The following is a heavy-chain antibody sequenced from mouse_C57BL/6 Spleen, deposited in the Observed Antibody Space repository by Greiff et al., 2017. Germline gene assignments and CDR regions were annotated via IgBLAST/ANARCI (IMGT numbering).Heavy chain of an antibody. J-gene: IGHJ1*03. Sequence: VQLQQSGAELVRPGASVTLSCKASGYTFTDYEMHWVKQTPVHGLEWIGAIDPETGGTAYNQKFKGKAILTADKSSSTAYLELRSLTSEDSAVYYCTSFRYYYGSSYWYFGVWGTGTTVTVAS. V-gene: IGHV1-15*01. CDR1: GYTFTDYE. CDR2: IDPETGGT. CDR3: TSFRYYYGSSYWYFGV. D-gene: IGHD1-1*01.